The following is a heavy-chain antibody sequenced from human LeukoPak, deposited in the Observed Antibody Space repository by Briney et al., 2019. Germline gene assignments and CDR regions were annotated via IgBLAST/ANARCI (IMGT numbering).Heavy chain of an antibody. CDR2: ISSSSSYI. V-gene: IGHV3-21*01. Sequence: PGGSLRLSCAASGFTFSSYSMNWVRQAPGKGLEWLSSISSSSSYIYYADSVKGRFTISRDNAKNSLYLQMNSLRAEDTAVYYCARDNEEYYDFWSGYYYYMDVWGKGTTVTVSS. CDR3: ARDNEEYYDFWSGYYYYMDV. CDR1: GFTFSSYS. D-gene: IGHD3-3*01. J-gene: IGHJ6*03.